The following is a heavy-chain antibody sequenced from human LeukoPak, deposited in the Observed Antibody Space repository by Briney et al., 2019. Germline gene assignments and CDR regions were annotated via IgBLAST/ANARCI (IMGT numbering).Heavy chain of an antibody. J-gene: IGHJ4*02. CDR1: GFTFSGYA. CDR3: VKTRASSWYVHDY. V-gene: IGHV3-64D*09. Sequence: SGGSLRLSCSASGFTFSGYAMHWVRQAPGKGLEYVSAITSDGGSTYYADSMKGRFTISRDNSKNTLYLQMSSLRGEDTAVYYCVKTRASSWYVHDYWGQGTLVTVSS. D-gene: IGHD6-13*01. CDR2: ITSDGGST.